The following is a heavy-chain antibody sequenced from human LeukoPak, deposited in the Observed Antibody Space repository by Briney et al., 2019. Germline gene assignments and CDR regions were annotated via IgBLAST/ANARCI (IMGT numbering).Heavy chain of an antibody. D-gene: IGHD6-19*01. V-gene: IGHV3-23*01. CDR1: GFTFSSYA. CDR3: AKDPWGFIAVAGPLDY. CDR2: ISGSGGST. Sequence: PGGSLRLSCAASGFTFSSYAMHWVRQAPGKGLEWVSAISGSGGSTYYADSVKGRFTISRDNSKNTLYLQMNSLRAEDTAVYYCAKDPWGFIAVAGPLDYWGQGTLVTVSS. J-gene: IGHJ4*02.